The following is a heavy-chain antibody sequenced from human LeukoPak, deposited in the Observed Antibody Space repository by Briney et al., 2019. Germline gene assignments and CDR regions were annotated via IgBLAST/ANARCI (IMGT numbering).Heavy chain of an antibody. CDR2: IYYSGST. J-gene: IGHJ3*02. D-gene: IGHD2-21*02. Sequence: PSETLSLTCTVSGVSISSYYWSWIRQPPGKGLEWIGYIYYSGSTNYNPSLKSRVTISVDTSKNQFSLKLSSVTAADTAVYYCARRPARLAYCGGDCYSNAFDIWGQGTMVTVSS. CDR3: ARRPARLAYCGGDCYSNAFDI. V-gene: IGHV4-59*08. CDR1: GVSISSYY.